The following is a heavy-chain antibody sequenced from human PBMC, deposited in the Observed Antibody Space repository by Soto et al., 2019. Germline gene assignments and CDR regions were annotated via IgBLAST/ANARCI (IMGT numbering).Heavy chain of an antibody. D-gene: IGHD3-3*01. J-gene: IGHJ6*02. Sequence: EVQLLESGGGLVQPGGSLRLSCVASGFTFSSYAMNWVRQAPGKGLEWVSAISTSGGNPYYADSVKGRFTISRDNSKNTLYLQMNSLRAEDTAVYYCAKRPIFGVVIITIYNGMDVWGQGTTVTVSS. V-gene: IGHV3-23*01. CDR1: GFTFSSYA. CDR3: AKRPIFGVVIITIYNGMDV. CDR2: ISTSGGNP.